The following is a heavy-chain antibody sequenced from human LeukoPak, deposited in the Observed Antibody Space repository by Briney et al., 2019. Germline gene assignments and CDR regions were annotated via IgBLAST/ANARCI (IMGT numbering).Heavy chain of an antibody. V-gene: IGHV4-39*01. J-gene: IGHJ3*02. CDR1: TGSLSSRSYY. Sequence: PSETLSLTCTVSTGSLSSRSYYWGWIRQPPGKGLEWIGSIYYSGSTYYNPSLKSRVTISVDTSKNQFSLKLSSVTAADTAVYYCARQAIAVAGTRDLLAFDIWGQGTMVTVSS. CDR3: ARQAIAVAGTRDLLAFDI. CDR2: IYYSGST. D-gene: IGHD6-19*01.